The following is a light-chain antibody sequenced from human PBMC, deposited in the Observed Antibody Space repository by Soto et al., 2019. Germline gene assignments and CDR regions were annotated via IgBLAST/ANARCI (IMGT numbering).Light chain of an antibody. Sequence: DIQMTQSPSDMSASVGDRVTITCRASQDISNFLVWFQQRPGKVPKRLMYSANRLESGVPSRFSGSGSGTEFTLTISSLQPDDFATYYCQQYDSHWTFGQGTKVDIK. CDR3: QQYDSHWT. J-gene: IGKJ1*01. V-gene: IGKV1-17*03. CDR1: QDISNF. CDR2: SAN.